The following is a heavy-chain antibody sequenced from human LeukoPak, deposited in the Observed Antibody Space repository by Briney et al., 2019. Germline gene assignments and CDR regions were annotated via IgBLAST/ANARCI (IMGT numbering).Heavy chain of an antibody. Sequence: PGGSLRLSCAASGFTVSSSYMIWARQAPGKGLEWVSVIYSGGYTYYADSVKGRFTISRDHSKNTLYLQMDSLRAEDTAVYYCARENGYKVFDYWGQGTLVTVSS. J-gene: IGHJ4*02. CDR3: ARENGYKVFDY. D-gene: IGHD5-24*01. V-gene: IGHV3-53*01. CDR1: GFTVSSSY. CDR2: IYSGGYT.